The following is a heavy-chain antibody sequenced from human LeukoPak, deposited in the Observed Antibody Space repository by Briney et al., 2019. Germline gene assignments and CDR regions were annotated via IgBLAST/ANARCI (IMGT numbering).Heavy chain of an antibody. J-gene: IGHJ4*02. CDR3: ATPGVAARDY. Sequence: GGSLRLSCAASGFTFSNYSMNWVRQAPGKGLEWVSSISSSSSQIYYADSVKGRFTISRDNAKNSLYLQMNSLRAEDTAVYYCATPGVAARDYWGQGTLVTVSS. V-gene: IGHV3-21*01. D-gene: IGHD6-6*01. CDR1: GFTFSNYS. CDR2: ISSSSSQI.